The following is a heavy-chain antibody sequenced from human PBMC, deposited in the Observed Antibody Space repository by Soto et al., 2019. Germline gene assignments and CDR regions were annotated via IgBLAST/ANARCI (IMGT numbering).Heavy chain of an antibody. CDR3: MTTTRDRPFDS. CDR1: GFSCSSYW. V-gene: IGHV3-7*03. Sequence: EVQLVESGGDLVQPGGSLRLSCEASGFSCSSYWITWVRQAPGKRLEYVARIRRDGSEKKYVESVMGRFTISRDNAKTSSYLQMNSLRDEDTAVYYCMTTTRDRPFDSWGQGTLVTVSS. J-gene: IGHJ4*02. D-gene: IGHD1-1*01. CDR2: IRRDGSEK.